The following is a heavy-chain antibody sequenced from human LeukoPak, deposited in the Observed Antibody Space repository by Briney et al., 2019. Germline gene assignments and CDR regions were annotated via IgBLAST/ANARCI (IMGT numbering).Heavy chain of an antibody. D-gene: IGHD1-26*01. CDR2: ISPNSGGT. Sequence: GASVKVSCKASGYTFAAYYIHWVRQAPGQGLEWMGWISPNSGGTNYAQKFQGRVTMTRDTSISTAYMELSRLRSDDTAVYYCAGLLLSGTYFDYWGQRTLVTVSS. CDR1: GYTFAAYY. J-gene: IGHJ4*02. V-gene: IGHV1-2*02. CDR3: AGLLLSGTYFDY.